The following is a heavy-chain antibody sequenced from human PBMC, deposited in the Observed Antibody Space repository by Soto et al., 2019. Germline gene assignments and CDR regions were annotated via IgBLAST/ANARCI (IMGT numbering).Heavy chain of an antibody. CDR1: GFTFTSYW. D-gene: IGHD6-19*01. CDR2: IHQDGIEK. V-gene: IGHV3-7*01. J-gene: IGHJ4*02. Sequence: GGSLRLSCAASGFTFTSYWMSWVRQAPGKGLEWVANIHQDGIEKYYVDSVKGRFTISRDNAKNSVDLQMNSLTAEDTAVYYCARRWQWAPFDQWGQGTLVTVSS. CDR3: ARRWQWAPFDQ.